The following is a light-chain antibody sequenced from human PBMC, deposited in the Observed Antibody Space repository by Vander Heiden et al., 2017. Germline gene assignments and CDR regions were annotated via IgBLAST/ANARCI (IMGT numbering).Light chain of an antibody. CDR3: QQRESNAFT. CDR1: QSISSY. CDR2: AAS. V-gene: IGKV1-39*01. Sequence: DIQMTQSPSSLSASVGDRVTITCRASQSISSYLNWYQQKPGKAPKLLIYAASSFQSGVPSRFSGSGSGTDFTLTISRLQPEDFATYYCQQRESNAFTFGHRTKVEIK. J-gene: IGKJ3*01.